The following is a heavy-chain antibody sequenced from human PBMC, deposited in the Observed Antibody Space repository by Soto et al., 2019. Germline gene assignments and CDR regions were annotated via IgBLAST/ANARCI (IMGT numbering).Heavy chain of an antibody. CDR3: ARDRFGEPIGMDV. Sequence: QMQLVQSGAEVKKPGASVKVSCKASGYTFTGYYMHWVRQAPGQGREWMGWINPNRGGTHYAQKFQGRVTMTRDTSISTAYMELSRLRSDDTAVYYWARDRFGEPIGMDVWGQGNTVTGSS. CDR1: GYTFTGYY. CDR2: INPNRGGT. D-gene: IGHD3-10*01. V-gene: IGHV1-2*02. J-gene: IGHJ6*02.